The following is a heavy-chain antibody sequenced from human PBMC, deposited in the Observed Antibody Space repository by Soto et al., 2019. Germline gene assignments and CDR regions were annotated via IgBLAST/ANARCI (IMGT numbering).Heavy chain of an antibody. J-gene: IGHJ4*02. CDR1: GGSISSGDYY. CDR2: IYYSGST. D-gene: IGHD3-9*01. Sequence: TLSLTCTVSGGSISSGDYYWSWIRQPPGKGLEWIGYIYYSGSTYYNPSLKSRVTISVDTSKNQFSLKLSSVTAADTAVYYCAREGNLYYDILTGYSYLDYWGQGTLVTVSS. V-gene: IGHV4-30-4*01. CDR3: AREGNLYYDILTGYSYLDY.